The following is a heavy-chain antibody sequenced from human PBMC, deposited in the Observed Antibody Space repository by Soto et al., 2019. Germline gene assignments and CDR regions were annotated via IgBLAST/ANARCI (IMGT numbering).Heavy chain of an antibody. D-gene: IGHD3-10*01. V-gene: IGHV4-34*01. CDR2: INHSGST. Sequence: PSETLSLTCAVYGGSFSGYYWSWIRQPPGKGLEWIGEINHSGSTNYNPSLKSRVTISVDTSKNQFSLKLSSVTAADTAVYYCARYLHGSGSYYQLNWFDPWGQGTLVTVSS. J-gene: IGHJ5*02. CDR3: ARYLHGSGSYYQLNWFDP. CDR1: GGSFSGYY.